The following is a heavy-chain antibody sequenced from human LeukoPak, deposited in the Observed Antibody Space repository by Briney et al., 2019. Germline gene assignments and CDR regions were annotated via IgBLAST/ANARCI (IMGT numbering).Heavy chain of an antibody. J-gene: IGHJ6*03. V-gene: IGHV1-8*01. CDR1: GYTFTSYD. CDR3: ARGPNSGGYYYGYYYYYYMDV. Sequence: GASVKVSCKASGYTFTSYDINWVRQATGQGLEWMGWMNPNSGNTGYAQKFQGRVTMTRNTSISTAYMELSSLRSEDTAVYYCARGPNSGGYYYGYYYYYYMDVWGKGTTVTVSS. CDR2: MNPNSGNT. D-gene: IGHD3-22*01.